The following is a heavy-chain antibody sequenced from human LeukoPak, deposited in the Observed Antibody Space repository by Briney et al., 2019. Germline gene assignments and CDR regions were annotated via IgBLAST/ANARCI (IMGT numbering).Heavy chain of an antibody. CDR2: ISAYNGNT. J-gene: IGHJ4*02. Sequence: GASVKVSCKASGYTFTTNGLSWVRQALGQGLEWMGWISAYNGNTNYAQKLQGRVTMTTDTSTSTAYMELRSLRSDDTAVYYCARADPWYYYGSGSYYNNPLPQNFDYWGQGTLVTVSS. CDR1: GYTFTTNG. V-gene: IGHV1-18*01. D-gene: IGHD3-10*01. CDR3: ARADPWYYYGSGSYYNNPLPQNFDY.